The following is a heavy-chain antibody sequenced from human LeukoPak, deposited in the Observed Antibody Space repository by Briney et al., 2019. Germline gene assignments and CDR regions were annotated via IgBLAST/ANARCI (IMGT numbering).Heavy chain of an antibody. CDR3: AKVSVTRSYMDV. J-gene: IGHJ6*03. CDR1: GFTFSSYG. Sequence: GGSLRLSCAASGFTFSSYGMHWVRQAPGKGLEWVAVIWYDGSNKYYADSVEGRFTISRDNSKNTLYLQMNSLRAEDTAVYYCAKVSVTRSYMDVWGKGTTVTVSS. CDR2: IWYDGSNK. D-gene: IGHD4-11*01. V-gene: IGHV3-33*06.